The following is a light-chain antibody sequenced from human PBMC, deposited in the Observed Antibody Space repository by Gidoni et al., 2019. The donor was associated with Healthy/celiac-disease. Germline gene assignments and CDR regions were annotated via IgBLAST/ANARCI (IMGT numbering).Light chain of an antibody. V-gene: IGKV4-1*01. Sequence: IVMTQSPSSLAVSLGERATINCKSSQSVLYISNNKNYLAWYQQKPGQPPKLLISWAYTRESGVPDRLSGSGSGTDFTLTISSLQAEDVAVYYCQQYDSTPYSVGQGTKLEIK. CDR1: QSVLYISNNKNY. CDR3: QQYDSTPYS. J-gene: IGKJ2*03. CDR2: WAY.